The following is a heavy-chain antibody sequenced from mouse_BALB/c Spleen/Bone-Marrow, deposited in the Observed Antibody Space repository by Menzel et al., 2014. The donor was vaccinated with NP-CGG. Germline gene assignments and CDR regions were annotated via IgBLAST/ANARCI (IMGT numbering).Heavy chain of an antibody. Sequence: QVQLKQSGAELVKPGASVKLSCKASGYTFTNYFMYWVKQRPGQGLEWIGEINPNNGGTNFNENFKSKATLTLDKSSSTAYMRLSSLTSEDSAVYYCTRSGPGFAYWGHGTLVTVSA. CDR1: GYTFTNYF. CDR2: INPNNGGT. V-gene: IGHV1S81*02. CDR3: TRSGPGFAY. J-gene: IGHJ3*01.